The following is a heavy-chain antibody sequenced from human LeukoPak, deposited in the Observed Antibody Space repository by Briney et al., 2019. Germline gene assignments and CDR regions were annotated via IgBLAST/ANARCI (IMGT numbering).Heavy chain of an antibody. V-gene: IGHV3-9*01. CDR1: GFTFDDYA. D-gene: IGHD3-10*01. CDR2: ISWNSGST. Sequence: PGGSLRLSCAASGFTFDDYAMHWVRQAPGKGLEWVSGISWNSGSTGYADSVKGRFTISRDNAKNSLYLQMNSLRAEDTALYYCAKEPYGSIYYGMDVWGQGTTVTVSS. CDR3: AKEPYGSIYYGMDV. J-gene: IGHJ6*02.